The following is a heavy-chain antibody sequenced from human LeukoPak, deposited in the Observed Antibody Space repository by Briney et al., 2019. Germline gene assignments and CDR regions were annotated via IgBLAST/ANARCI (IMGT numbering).Heavy chain of an antibody. CDR2: ISSSSSTT. J-gene: IGHJ6*02. Sequence: QTGGSLRLSCAASGFTFSIYSINWVRQAPGKGLEWVSYISSSSSTTNYADSVKGRFTISRDNAKNSLYLQMNSLRAEDTAVYYCARYYDILTANGGYYYGMDVWGQGTTVTVSS. CDR1: GFTFSIYS. D-gene: IGHD3-9*01. CDR3: ARYYDILTANGGYYYGMDV. V-gene: IGHV3-48*04.